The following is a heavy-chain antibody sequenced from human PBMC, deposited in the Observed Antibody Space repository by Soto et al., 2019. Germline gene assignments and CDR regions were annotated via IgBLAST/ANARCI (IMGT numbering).Heavy chain of an antibody. CDR3: AKNPSGSLPPKRPIDY. J-gene: IGHJ4*02. CDR1: GFTFSSYA. Sequence: EVQLLESGGGLVQPGGSLRLSCAASGFTFSSYAMNWVRQAPGKGLEWVSGISNTGGSTYYADSVKGRFTISRDNSKSTLYVQMNSLRAEDMAVYYCAKNPSGSLPPKRPIDYWGQGTLVTVSS. V-gene: IGHV3-23*01. D-gene: IGHD1-26*01. CDR2: ISNTGGST.